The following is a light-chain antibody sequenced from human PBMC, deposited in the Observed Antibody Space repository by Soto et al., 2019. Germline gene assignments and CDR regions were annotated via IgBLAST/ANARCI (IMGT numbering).Light chain of an antibody. J-gene: IGKJ4*01. Sequence: DIQMTQSPSTLSASVGDRVIITCRASQSISSSFAWYQQKPGKAPNLLIYKASTLHSGVPSRFSGSGSGTEFTLTISSLQPDDFATYYCQQYASYPVTFGGGTTVEIK. CDR3: QQYASYPVT. CDR1: QSISSS. CDR2: KAS. V-gene: IGKV1-5*03.